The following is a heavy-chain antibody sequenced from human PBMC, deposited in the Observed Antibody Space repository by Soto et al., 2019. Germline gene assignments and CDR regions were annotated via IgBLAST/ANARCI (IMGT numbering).Heavy chain of an antibody. D-gene: IGHD2-21*01. J-gene: IGHJ4*02. CDR3: ARDRVVYCGGDCYSGY. V-gene: IGHV1-18*01. Sequence: ALVKVSCKASGYTFTSYGISWVRQAPGQGLEWMGWISAYNGNTNYAQKLQGRVTMTTDTSTSTAYMELRSLRSDDTAVYYCARDRVVYCGGDCYSGYWGQGTLVTVSS. CDR1: GYTFTSYG. CDR2: ISAYNGNT.